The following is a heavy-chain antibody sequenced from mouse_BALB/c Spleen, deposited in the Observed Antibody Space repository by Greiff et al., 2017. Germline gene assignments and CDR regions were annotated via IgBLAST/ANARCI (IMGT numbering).Heavy chain of an antibody. D-gene: IGHD4-1*01. J-gene: IGHJ2*01. Sequence: VQLQQPGAELVKPGASVKLSCKASGYTFTSYWMHWVKQRPGQGLEWIGEINPSNGRTNYNEKFKSKATLTVDKSSSTAYMQLSSLTSEDSAVFYCARWDLDYWGQGTTLTVSS. CDR1: GYTFTSYW. V-gene: IGHV1S81*02. CDR3: ARWDLDY. CDR2: INPSNGRT.